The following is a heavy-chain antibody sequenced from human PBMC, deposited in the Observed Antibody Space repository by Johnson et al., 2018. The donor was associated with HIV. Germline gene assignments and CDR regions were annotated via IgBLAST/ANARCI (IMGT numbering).Heavy chain of an antibody. CDR1: GFTFRNVW. J-gene: IGHJ3*02. V-gene: IGHV3-15*01. CDR3: ERVWYVYGSGRLIYAFDI. Sequence: EKLVESGGGLVKPGGSLRVSCEASGFTFRNVWMSWVRQAPGKGLEWVGRIKSKADGGTTDYAEPVKGRFTISRDNAKNSLYLQMNRRRDDDTAMYYCERVWYVYGSGRLIYAFDIWGQGTVVTVSS. CDR2: IKSKADGGTT. D-gene: IGHD3-10*01.